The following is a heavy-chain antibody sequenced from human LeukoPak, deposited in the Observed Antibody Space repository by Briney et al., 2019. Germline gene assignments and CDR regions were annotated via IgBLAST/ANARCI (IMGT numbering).Heavy chain of an antibody. CDR2: ICSGGST. J-gene: IGHJ4*02. V-gene: IGHV3-66*01. CDR1: GFSVGNNF. Sequence: GGSLRLSCAASGFSVGNNFMSWVRQAPGKGLEWVSVICSGGSTYYADSVKGRFTISRDNSKNTLYLQMNSLRAEDTAVYYCARVPSSPYYYDSSGYSDYWGQGTLVTVSS. CDR3: ARVPSSPYYYDSSGYSDY. D-gene: IGHD3-22*01.